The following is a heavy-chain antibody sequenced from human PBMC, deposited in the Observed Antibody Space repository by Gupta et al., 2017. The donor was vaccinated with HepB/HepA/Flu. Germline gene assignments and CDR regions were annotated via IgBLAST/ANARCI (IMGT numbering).Heavy chain of an antibody. J-gene: IGHJ4*02. CDR1: GYTFTGYY. CDR2: INPKTGGT. V-gene: IGHV1-2*02. CDR3: AREGPYYFWPRPPDF. D-gene: IGHD3-3*01. Sequence: QVQLVQSGAEVKKPGASVKVSCQASGYTFTGYYMNWVRQAPGQGLEWMGWINPKTGGTNYAQKCQGRITMNRDTSISTAYMDLSSLRYDDTAVYYCAREGPYYFWPRPPDFWGQGTLVTVSS.